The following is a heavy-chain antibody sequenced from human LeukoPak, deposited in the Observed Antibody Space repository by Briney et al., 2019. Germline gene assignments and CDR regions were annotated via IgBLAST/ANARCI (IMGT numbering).Heavy chain of an antibody. J-gene: IGHJ4*02. V-gene: IGHV3-30*02. CDR1: GFTFSSYG. CDR2: IRYDGSNK. D-gene: IGHD2-8*01. CDR3: AKRDRTNGVCHIDY. Sequence: GGSLRLSCAASGFTFSSYGMHWVRQAPGKGLEWVAFIRYDGSNKYYADSVKGRFTISRDNSKNTLYLQMNSLRAEDTAVYYCAKRDRTNGVCHIDYWGRGTLVTVSS.